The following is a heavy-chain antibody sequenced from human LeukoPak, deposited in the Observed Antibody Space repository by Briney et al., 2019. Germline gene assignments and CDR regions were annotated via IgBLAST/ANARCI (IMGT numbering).Heavy chain of an antibody. CDR3: AKDRRMMSPHYGMDV. Sequence: PGGSLRLSCAASGFTFSSYAMSWVRQAPGKGLEWVTYISYDGGYQYYADSVKGRFTISRDNSKNTVYLQLNSLSPEDTAVYYCAKDRRMMSPHYGMDVWGQGTTVTVSS. CDR2: ISYDGGYQ. D-gene: IGHD3-16*01. CDR1: GFTFSSYA. J-gene: IGHJ6*02. V-gene: IGHV3-30*18.